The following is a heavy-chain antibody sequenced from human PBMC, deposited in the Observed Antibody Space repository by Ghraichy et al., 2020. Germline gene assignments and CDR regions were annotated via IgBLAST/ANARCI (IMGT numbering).Heavy chain of an antibody. CDR1: GFTFSIYS. J-gene: IGHJ6*03. CDR3: ARGSASSAYYYYYMDV. V-gene: IGHV3-48*01. D-gene: IGHD3-10*01. CDR2: ISSSSSTI. Sequence: GGSLRLSCATSGFTFSIYSMNWVRQAPGKGLEWVSYISSSSSTIYYADSVKGRFTISRDNAKNSLYLQMNSLRAEDTAVYYCARGSASSAYYYYYMDVWGKGTTVTVSS.